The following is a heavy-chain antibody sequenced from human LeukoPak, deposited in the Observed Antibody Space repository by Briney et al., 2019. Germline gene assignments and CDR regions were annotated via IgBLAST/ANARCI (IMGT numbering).Heavy chain of an antibody. CDR2: INGDGSST. Sequence: GGSLRLSCAASGFTFSGYWMHWVRQAPGKGLVWVSRINGDGSSTSYADSVKGRFTISRDNAKNTLYLQMNSLRAEDTAVYYCARPYSSSEAFDIWGQGTMVTVSS. CDR1: GFTFSGYW. D-gene: IGHD6-13*01. CDR3: ARPYSSSEAFDI. J-gene: IGHJ3*02. V-gene: IGHV3-74*01.